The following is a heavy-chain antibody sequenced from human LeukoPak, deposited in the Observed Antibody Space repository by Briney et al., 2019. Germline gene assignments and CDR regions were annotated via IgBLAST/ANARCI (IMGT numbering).Heavy chain of an antibody. D-gene: IGHD2-2*01. CDR1: GFTFGSYS. Sequence: GGSLRLSCAASGFTFGSYSMNWVRQAPGKGLEWVSSISSSSSYIYYADSVKGRFTISRDNAKNSLYLQMNSLRAEDTAVYYCARDRAPFQSVVPARDYWGQGTLVTVSS. CDR2: ISSSSSYI. J-gene: IGHJ4*02. V-gene: IGHV3-21*01. CDR3: ARDRAPFQSVVPARDY.